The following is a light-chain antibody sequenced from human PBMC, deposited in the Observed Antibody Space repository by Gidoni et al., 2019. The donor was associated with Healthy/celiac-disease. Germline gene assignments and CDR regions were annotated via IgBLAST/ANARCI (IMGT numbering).Light chain of an antibody. V-gene: IGKV3-20*01. CDR3: QQYGSSPLIT. CDR1: QSVSSSY. Sequence: EIVLTQSPGTLSLSPGERATLSCRASQSVSSSYLAWYQQKPGQAPRLLIYGASSRDTGIPDRFSGSGPGTDFTLTISRLEPEDFAVYYCQQYGSSPLITFGQGTRLEIK. CDR2: GAS. J-gene: IGKJ5*01.